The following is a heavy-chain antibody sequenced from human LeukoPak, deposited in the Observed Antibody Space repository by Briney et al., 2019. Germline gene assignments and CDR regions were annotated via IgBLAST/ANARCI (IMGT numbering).Heavy chain of an antibody. Sequence: GGSLRLSCAASGFTFSSYGMTWVRQAPGKGLEWVSAISGSGGSTYYADSVKGRSTISRDNSKNTLYLQMNSLRAEDTAVYYCAKFGLAGSGRYHDAFDIWGQGTMFSVSS. V-gene: IGHV3-23*01. CDR3: AKFGLAGSGRYHDAFDI. D-gene: IGHD3-10*01. CDR1: GFTFSSYG. CDR2: ISGSGGST. J-gene: IGHJ3*02.